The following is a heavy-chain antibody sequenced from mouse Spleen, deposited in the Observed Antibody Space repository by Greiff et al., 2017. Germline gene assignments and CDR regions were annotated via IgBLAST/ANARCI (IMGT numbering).Heavy chain of an antibody. D-gene: IGHD2-1*01. V-gene: IGHV3-6*01. CDR3: AYGNPWFAD. CDR1: GYSITSGYY. CDR2: ISYDGSN. Sequence: EVQRVESGPGLVKPSQSLSLTCSVTGYSITSGYYWNWIRQFPGNKLEWMGYISYDGSNNYNPSLKNRISITRDTSKNQFFLKLNSVTTEDTATYYCAYGNPWFADGGQGTLVTVSA. J-gene: IGHJ3*01.